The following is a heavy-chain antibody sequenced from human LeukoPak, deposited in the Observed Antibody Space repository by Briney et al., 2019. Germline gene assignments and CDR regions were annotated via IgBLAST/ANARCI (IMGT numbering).Heavy chain of an antibody. D-gene: IGHD6-13*01. CDR3: ARDRQQLVYNYMDV. Sequence: PGGSLRLSCAASGFTFSSYWMSWVRQAPGKGLEWVANIKQDGSEKYYVDSVKGRFTISRDNAKNSLYLQMNSLRAEDTAVYYCARDRQQLVYNYMDVWGKGTTVAVSS. J-gene: IGHJ6*03. V-gene: IGHV3-7*01. CDR2: IKQDGSEK. CDR1: GFTFSSYW.